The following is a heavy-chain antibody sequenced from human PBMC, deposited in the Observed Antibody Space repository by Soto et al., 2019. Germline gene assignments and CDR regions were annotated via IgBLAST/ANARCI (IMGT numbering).Heavy chain of an antibody. D-gene: IGHD3-10*01. J-gene: IGHJ4*02. Sequence: GASVKASCKASRGGNVRESRTTSERWAPGQGLEWMGIIIPRRGTTNYAQKFQGRVTMTGDTSTSTVYMELSSLRSEDTAVYYCAIDFGESPELDYWGQGTLVTVSS. CDR2: IIPRRGTT. CDR1: RGGNVRESR. CDR3: AIDFGESPELDY. V-gene: IGHV1-46*01.